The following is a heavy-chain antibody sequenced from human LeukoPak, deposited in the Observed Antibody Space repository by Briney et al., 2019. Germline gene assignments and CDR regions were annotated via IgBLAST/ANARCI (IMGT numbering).Heavy chain of an antibody. CDR2: INHSGST. Sequence: SETLSLTCAVYGGSFSGYYWSWIRQPPGKGLEWIGEINHSGSTNYNPSLKSRVTISVDTSKNQFSLKLSSVTAADTAVYYCARPYYYDSSGYQGPYGFDIWGQGTMVTVSS. D-gene: IGHD3-22*01. CDR1: GGSFSGYY. J-gene: IGHJ3*02. V-gene: IGHV4-34*01. CDR3: ARPYYYDSSGYQGPYGFDI.